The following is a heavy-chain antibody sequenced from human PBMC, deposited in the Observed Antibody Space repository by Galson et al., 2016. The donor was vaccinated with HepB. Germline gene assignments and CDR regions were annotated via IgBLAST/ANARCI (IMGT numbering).Heavy chain of an antibody. Sequence: SLRLSCAASGFTFSTYGIHWVRQAPGKGLEWVSMISYDGTYRYYADSVKGRFTISRGNSKSTLYLQMNSLRTEDTAVYYCAKISTPHCSGTSCTVNYWGQGTLVTVSS. J-gene: IGHJ4*02. D-gene: IGHD2-15*01. V-gene: IGHV3-30*18. CDR3: AKISTPHCSGTSCTVNY. CDR2: ISYDGTYR. CDR1: GFTFSTYG.